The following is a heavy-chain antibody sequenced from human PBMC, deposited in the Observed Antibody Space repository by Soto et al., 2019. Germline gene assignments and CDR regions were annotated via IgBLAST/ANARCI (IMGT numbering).Heavy chain of an antibody. J-gene: IGHJ4*02. Sequence: QVQLVESGGGVVQPGRSLRLSCAASGSTFSSYGMHWVRQAPGKGLEWVAVISYDGSNKYYADSVKGRFTISRDNSKNTLYLQMNSLRAEDTAVYYCAKDGVGTTVTTNDFDYWGQGTLVTVSS. CDR1: GSTFSSYG. CDR3: AKDGVGTTVTTNDFDY. CDR2: ISYDGSNK. V-gene: IGHV3-30*18. D-gene: IGHD4-17*01.